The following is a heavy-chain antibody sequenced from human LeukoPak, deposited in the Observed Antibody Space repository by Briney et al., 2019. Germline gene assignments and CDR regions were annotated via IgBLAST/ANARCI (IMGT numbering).Heavy chain of an antibody. Sequence: GAPVKVSCKASGYTFINFDINWVRQATGQGLEWMGWMNPNSGKAGYAQKFLARVTFTRNTSIGTAYMELSSLRSEDTAIYYCGRGGPIDYWGQGTLVTVSS. J-gene: IGHJ4*02. CDR3: GRGGPIDY. CDR2: MNPNSGKA. CDR1: GYTFINFD. V-gene: IGHV1-8*03.